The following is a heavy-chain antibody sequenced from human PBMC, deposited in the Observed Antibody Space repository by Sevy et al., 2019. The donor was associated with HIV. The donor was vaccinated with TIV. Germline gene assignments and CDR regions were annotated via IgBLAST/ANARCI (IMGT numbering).Heavy chain of an antibody. J-gene: IGHJ4*02. CDR2: IWYDGTNK. CDR3: ARGIVGATTDY. CDR1: GFTFSSYG. V-gene: IGHV3-33*01. D-gene: IGHD1-26*01. Sequence: GGSLRLSCAASGFTFSSYGMHWVRQAPDKGLEWVAVIWYDGTNKYYADSVKGRFTISRDNAKNTLYLQMNSLRAEDTAVYYCARGIVGATTDYWGQGTLVTVSS.